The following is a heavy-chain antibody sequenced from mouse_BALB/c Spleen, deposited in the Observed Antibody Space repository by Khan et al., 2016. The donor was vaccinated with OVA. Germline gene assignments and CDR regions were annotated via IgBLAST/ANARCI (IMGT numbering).Heavy chain of an antibody. CDR1: GYTFINYW. CDR2: INPSTGYT. V-gene: IGHV1-7*01. D-gene: IGHD1-1*01. Sequence: QVQLQQSGAELAKPGASVKMSCKASGYTFINYWILWVKQRPGQGLEWIGYINPSTGYTEYNQNFKDKATLTAEQSSSTAYMQLSSLTSEDSAVYYCARRDLRWDFDYWGQGTTLTVSS. CDR3: ARRDLRWDFDY. J-gene: IGHJ2*01.